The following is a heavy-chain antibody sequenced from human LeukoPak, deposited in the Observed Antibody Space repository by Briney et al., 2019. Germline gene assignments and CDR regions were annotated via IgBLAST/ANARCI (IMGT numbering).Heavy chain of an antibody. J-gene: IGHJ6*02. Sequence: QPGRPLRLSCAASGFTFSSYAMHWVRQAPGKGLEWVAVISYDGSNKYYADSVKGRFTISRDNSKNTLYLQMNSLRAEDTAVYYCARDLWVALYYYGMDVWGQGTTVTVSS. D-gene: IGHD2-15*01. CDR1: GFTFSSYA. CDR2: ISYDGSNK. CDR3: ARDLWVALYYYGMDV. V-gene: IGHV3-30-3*01.